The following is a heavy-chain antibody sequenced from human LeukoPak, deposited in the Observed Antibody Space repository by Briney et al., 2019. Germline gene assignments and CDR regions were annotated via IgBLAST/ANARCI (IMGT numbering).Heavy chain of an antibody. CDR2: IIPILGIA. CDR3: ARDTGQYYFDY. Sequence: ASVKVSCKAPGGTFSSYAISWVRQAPGQGLEWMGRIIPILGIANYAQKFQGRVTITADKSTSTAYMELSSLRSEDTAVYYCARDTGQYYFDYWGQGTLVTVSS. D-gene: IGHD2-8*02. J-gene: IGHJ4*02. V-gene: IGHV1-69*04. CDR1: GGTFSSYA.